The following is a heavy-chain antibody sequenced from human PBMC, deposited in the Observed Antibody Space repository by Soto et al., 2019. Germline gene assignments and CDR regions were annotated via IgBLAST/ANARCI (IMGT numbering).Heavy chain of an antibody. CDR1: GGSFSGYY. CDR2: IDHTGST. D-gene: IGHD2-15*01. Sequence: QVQLQQWGAGLLKPSETLSLTCAVYGGSFSGYYWSWIRQPPGKGLEWIGEIDHTGSTNYNPSLKSRVTISVDTSKNQISLKLSSVTAADTAVYYCARDYGGTALDYWGQGTLVTVSS. J-gene: IGHJ4*02. V-gene: IGHV4-34*01. CDR3: ARDYGGTALDY.